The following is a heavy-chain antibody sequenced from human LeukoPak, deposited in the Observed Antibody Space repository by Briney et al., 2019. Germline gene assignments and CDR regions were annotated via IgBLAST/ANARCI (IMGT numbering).Heavy chain of an antibody. D-gene: IGHD2-2*01. V-gene: IGHV3-23*01. Sequence: HPGGSLRLSCAASGFTFSSYAMSWVRQAPGKGLEWVSAISGSGGSTYYADSVKGRFTISRDNSKNTLYLQMNSLRAEDTAVYYCLLGYCSSTSCRTPPLDYWGQGTLVTVSS. CDR3: LLGYCSSTSCRTPPLDY. CDR2: ISGSGGST. CDR1: GFTFSSYA. J-gene: IGHJ4*02.